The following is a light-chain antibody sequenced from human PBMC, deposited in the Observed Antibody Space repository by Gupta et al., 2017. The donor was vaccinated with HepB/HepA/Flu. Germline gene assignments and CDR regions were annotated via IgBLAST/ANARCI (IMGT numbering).Light chain of an antibody. CDR2: DVS. CDR1: SSDVGYYNY. J-gene: IGLJ2*01. Sequence: QSALTQPASVSGSPGQSITISCSGTSSDVGYYNYVSWYQQYPGKAPKLMIYDVSYRPSGVSNRFSGSKSANTASLTISRLQAEDEADYYCSAYTSRNTLLFGGGTKLTVL. CDR3: SAYTSRNTLL. V-gene: IGLV2-14*01.